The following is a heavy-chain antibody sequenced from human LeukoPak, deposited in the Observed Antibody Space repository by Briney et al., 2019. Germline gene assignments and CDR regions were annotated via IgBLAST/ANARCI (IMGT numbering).Heavy chain of an antibody. V-gene: IGHV3-23*01. J-gene: IGHJ6*02. CDR1: GFTFSSYA. D-gene: IGHD3-10*01. CDR3: AKVGDYGSGSYMDYYYYGMDV. CDR2: LSDSGGST. Sequence: GGSLRLSCAASGFTFSSYAMSWVRQAPGKGLEWVSALSDSGGSTYYADSVKGRFTISRDNSKNTLYLQMNSLRAEDTAVYYCAKVGDYGSGSYMDYYYYGMDVWGQGTTVTVSS.